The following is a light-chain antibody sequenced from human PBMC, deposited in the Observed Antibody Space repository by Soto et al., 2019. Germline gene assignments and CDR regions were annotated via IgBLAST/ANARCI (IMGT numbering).Light chain of an antibody. CDR1: QSLLHSNGYNY. V-gene: IGKV2-28*01. J-gene: IGKJ2*01. Sequence: DLLMTQSPLSLPVTPGEPASISCRSSQSLLHSNGYNYLDWYLQKPGQSPQLLIYLGSNRASGVPDRFSGSGSGTDFTLKISRVEAEDVGVYYCMRRLQTPYTFGQGTKLEI. CDR3: MRRLQTPYT. CDR2: LGS.